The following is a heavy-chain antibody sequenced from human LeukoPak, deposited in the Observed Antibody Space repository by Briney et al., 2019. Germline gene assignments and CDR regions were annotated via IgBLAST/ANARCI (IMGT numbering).Heavy chain of an antibody. Sequence: PGGSLRLSCAASGFTFSSYAMHWVRQAPGKGLEWVAVISYDGSNKYYADSVKGRFTISRDNSKNTLYLQMNSLRAEDTAVYYCARVPIAARAFDYWGQGTLVTVSS. V-gene: IGHV3-30*04. D-gene: IGHD6-6*01. CDR2: ISYDGSNK. CDR1: GFTFSSYA. CDR3: ARVPIAARAFDY. J-gene: IGHJ4*02.